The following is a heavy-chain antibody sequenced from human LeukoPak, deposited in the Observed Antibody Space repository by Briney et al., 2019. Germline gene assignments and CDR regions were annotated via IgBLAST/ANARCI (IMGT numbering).Heavy chain of an antibody. CDR1: GYSFTSYW. CDR2: IYPGDSDT. CDR3: VRFLNHAFDI. Sequence: GESLKISCKSYGYSFTSYWLGWVRQMPGKGLEWMGIIYPGDSDTRYCPSFQGQVTISADKSINTAYLQWSSLKASDTAMYYCVRFLNHAFDIWGQGTVVTVSS. J-gene: IGHJ3*02. V-gene: IGHV5-51*01. D-gene: IGHD1-14*01.